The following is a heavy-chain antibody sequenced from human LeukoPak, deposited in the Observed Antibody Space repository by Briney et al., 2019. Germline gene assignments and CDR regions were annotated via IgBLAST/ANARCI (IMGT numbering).Heavy chain of an antibody. J-gene: IGHJ5*02. D-gene: IGHD3-9*01. Sequence: SETLSLTCTVSGGSISSSSYYWSWIRQPPGKGLEWIGSIYYSGSTYYNPSLKSRVTISVDTSKNQFSLKLSSVTAADTAVYYCARSGGGLYYDILTGWPTNGFDPWGQGTLVTVSS. V-gene: IGHV4-39*01. CDR2: IYYSGST. CDR3: ARSGGGLYYDILTGWPTNGFDP. CDR1: GGSISSSSYY.